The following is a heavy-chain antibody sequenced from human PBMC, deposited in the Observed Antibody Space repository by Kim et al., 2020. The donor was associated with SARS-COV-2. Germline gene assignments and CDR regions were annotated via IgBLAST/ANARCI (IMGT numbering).Heavy chain of an antibody. CDR2: ISSSSSYI. J-gene: IGHJ6*03. Sequence: GGSLRLSCAASGFTFSSYSMNWVRQAPGKGLEWVSSISSSSSYIYYADSVKGRFTISRDNAKNSLYLQMNSLRAEDTAVYYCAAGVQLAPPYYYYMDVWGKGTTVTFSS. CDR3: AAGVQLAPPYYYYMDV. D-gene: IGHD6-6*01. CDR1: GFTFSSYS. V-gene: IGHV3-21*01.